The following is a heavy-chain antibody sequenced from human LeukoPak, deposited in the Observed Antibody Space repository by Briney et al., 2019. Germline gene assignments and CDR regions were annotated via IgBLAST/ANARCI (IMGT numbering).Heavy chain of an antibody. V-gene: IGHV1-69*13. CDR2: ITPIFGAA. J-gene: IGHJ4*02. CDR1: GGTFSSYP. Sequence: GASVNVSCKASGGTFSSYPFTWVRQAPGQGLEWMGEITPIFGAANYAQTFQGRVTITADESTSTVFMELSSLRSDDMAFYYCARNSRVASTSGLNYWGQGTLVTVSS. CDR3: ARNSRVASTSGLNY. D-gene: IGHD4-23*01.